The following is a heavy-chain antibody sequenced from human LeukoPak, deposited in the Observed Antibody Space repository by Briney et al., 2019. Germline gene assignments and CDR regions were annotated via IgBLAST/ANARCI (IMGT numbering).Heavy chain of an antibody. Sequence: ASVKVSCKASGGTFSSYAISWVRQAPGRGLEWMGGIIPIFGTANYAQKFQGRVTITADESTSTAYMELSSLRSEDTAVYYCARDQWTGFDPWGQGTLVTVSS. V-gene: IGHV1-69*13. CDR1: GGTFSSYA. D-gene: IGHD6-19*01. CDR3: ARDQWTGFDP. CDR2: IIPIFGTA. J-gene: IGHJ5*02.